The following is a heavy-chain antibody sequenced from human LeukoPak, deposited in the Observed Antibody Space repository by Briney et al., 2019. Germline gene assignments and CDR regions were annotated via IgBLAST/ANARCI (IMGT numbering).Heavy chain of an antibody. CDR3: ARDGGMRGVDY. V-gene: IGHV4-30-4*01. Sequence: SQALSLTCTVSGGSISSGDYYWSWIRQPPGKGLEWIGYIYYSGSTYYNPSLKSRVTISVDTSKNQFSLKLSSVTAADTAVYYCARDGGMRGVDYWGQGTLVTVSS. J-gene: IGHJ4*02. CDR1: GGSISSGDYY. D-gene: IGHD3-16*01. CDR2: IYYSGST.